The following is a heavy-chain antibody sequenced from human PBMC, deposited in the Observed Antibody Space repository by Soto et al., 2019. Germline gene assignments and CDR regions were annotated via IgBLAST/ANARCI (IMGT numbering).Heavy chain of an antibody. CDR1: GFTFSSYG. CDR3: AKDMQQLVRIFDF. V-gene: IGHV3-30*18. CDR2: ISYDGSNK. D-gene: IGHD6-13*01. J-gene: IGHJ4*02. Sequence: QVQLVESGGGVVQPGRSLRLSCAASGFTFSSYGMHWVRQAPGKGLEWVAVISYDGSNKYYADSVKGRFTISRDNSKNPLYLQMSSLRAEGTAVYYLAKDMQQLVRIFDFWGQVTLVIVSS.